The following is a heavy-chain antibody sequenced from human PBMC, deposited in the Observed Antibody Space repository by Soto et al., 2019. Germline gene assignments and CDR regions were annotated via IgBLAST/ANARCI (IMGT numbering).Heavy chain of an antibody. CDR1: GGSISSGDYY. V-gene: IGHV4-30-4*01. Sequence: SETLSLTCTVSGGSISSGDYYWSWIRQPPGKGLEWIGYIYYSGSTYYNPSLKSRVTISVDTSKNQFSLKLSSVTAADTAVYYCARDNILGILYGGMDVWGQGTTVTV. J-gene: IGHJ6*02. CDR3: ARDNILGILYGGMDV. D-gene: IGHD3-3*01. CDR2: IYYSGST.